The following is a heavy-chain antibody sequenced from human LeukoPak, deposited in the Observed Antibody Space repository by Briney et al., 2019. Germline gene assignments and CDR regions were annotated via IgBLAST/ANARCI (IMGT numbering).Heavy chain of an antibody. V-gene: IGHV4-4*07. D-gene: IGHD3-10*01. CDR2: IYTSGST. Sequence: SETLSLTCTVSGGSISSYYWSWIRQPAGKGLEWIGRIYTSGSTNYNPSLKSRVTMSVDTSKNQFSLKLSSVTAADTAVYYCARGLGMVRGVTDYYYYYMDVWGKGTTVTVSS. CDR3: ARGLGMVRGVTDYYYYYMDV. J-gene: IGHJ6*03. CDR1: GGSISSYY.